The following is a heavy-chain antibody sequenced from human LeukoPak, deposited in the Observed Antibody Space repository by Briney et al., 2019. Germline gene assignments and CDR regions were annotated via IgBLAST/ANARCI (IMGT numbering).Heavy chain of an antibody. V-gene: IGHV3-74*01. CDR3: ATKQWLAPPPDS. Sequence: GGSLRLSCAASGFTFSMYWILWVRQAPGKGLESVSRINTDGTVTTYADSVKGRFTVSRDNADNTMFLQMNSVRDEDTAVYYCATKQWLAPPPDSWGQGTPVTVSS. CDR1: GFTFSMYW. D-gene: IGHD6-19*01. J-gene: IGHJ4*02. CDR2: INTDGTVT.